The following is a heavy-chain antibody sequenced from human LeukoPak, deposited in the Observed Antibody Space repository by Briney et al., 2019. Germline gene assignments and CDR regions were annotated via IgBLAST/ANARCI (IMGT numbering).Heavy chain of an antibody. CDR3: ARVRYGSRDRTWDY. CDR2: ISSSGSTI. D-gene: IGHD3-10*01. CDR1: GFTFSSYE. V-gene: IGHV3-48*03. Sequence: GGSLRLSCAASGFTFSSYEMIGVRQAPGKGLEWVSYISSSGSTIYYADSVKGRFIISRDNAKNSLYLQMNSLRAEDTAVYYCARVRYGSRDRTWDYWGQGTLVTVSS. J-gene: IGHJ4*02.